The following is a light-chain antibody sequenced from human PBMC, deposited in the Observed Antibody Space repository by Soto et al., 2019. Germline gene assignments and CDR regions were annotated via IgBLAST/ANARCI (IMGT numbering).Light chain of an antibody. CDR3: QQYGSSPIT. J-gene: IGKJ5*01. CDR2: NEF. Sequence: ETVLTQSPAPLSLSPGERVVLSCRASQSVSSSHLAWYQQRPGQAPRLIIYNEFKRVTGIPDRFSGSMYGTDFNLTISRLEPEDYAVYHGQQYGSSPITFGQGTRLETK. V-gene: IGKV3-20*01. CDR1: QSVSSSH.